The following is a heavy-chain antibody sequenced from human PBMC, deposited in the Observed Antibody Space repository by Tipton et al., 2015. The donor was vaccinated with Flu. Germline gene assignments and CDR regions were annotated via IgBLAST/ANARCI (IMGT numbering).Heavy chain of an antibody. CDR3: ARDKSGTAMAPGNYYYYYGMDV. V-gene: IGHV4-59*01. J-gene: IGHJ6*02. D-gene: IGHD5-18*01. CDR2: IYYSGST. Sequence: TLSLTCTVSGGPISSYYWSWIRQPPGKGLEWIGYIYYSGSTNYNPSLKSRVTISVDTSKNQFSLKLSSVTAADTAVYYCARDKSGTAMAPGNYYYYYGMDVWGQGTTVTVSS. CDR1: GGPISSYY.